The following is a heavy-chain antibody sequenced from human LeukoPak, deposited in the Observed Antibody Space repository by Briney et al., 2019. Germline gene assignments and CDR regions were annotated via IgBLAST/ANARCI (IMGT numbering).Heavy chain of an antibody. Sequence: PGGSLRLSCAASGFPVITKDMTWVRQAPGKGLEWVSVLYSDGNTKYADSVQGRFTISRDNSKNTLYLEMNSLSPDDTAVYYCARGVEPMAANTLAYWGQGTLVTVSS. CDR1: GFPVITKD. CDR3: ARGVEPMAANTLAY. D-gene: IGHD3-16*01. J-gene: IGHJ4*02. V-gene: IGHV3-53*01. CDR2: LYSDGNT.